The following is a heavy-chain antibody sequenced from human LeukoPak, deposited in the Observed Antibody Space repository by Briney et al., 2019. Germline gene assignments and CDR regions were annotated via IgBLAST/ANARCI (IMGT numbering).Heavy chain of an antibody. CDR3: ARDRDYGDQGFDY. J-gene: IGHJ4*02. D-gene: IGHD4-17*01. V-gene: IGHV3-33*01. CDR2: IWYDGSTK. Sequence: GGSLRLSCAASGFSFKDTGMHWVRQAPGKGPEWLTIIWYDGSTKYYADSVKGRFTVSRDNAKNSLYLQMNSLRAEDTAVYYCARDRDYGDQGFDYWGQGTLVTVSS. CDR1: GFSFKDTG.